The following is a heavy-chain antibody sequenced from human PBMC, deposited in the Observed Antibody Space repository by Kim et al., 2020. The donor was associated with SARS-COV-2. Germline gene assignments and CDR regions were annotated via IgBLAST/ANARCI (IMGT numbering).Heavy chain of an antibody. Sequence: SPSFQGPVTISADKSISTAYLQWSSLKASDTAMYYCASRGYSYGYDAFDIWGQGTMVTVSS. D-gene: IGHD5-18*01. CDR3: ASRGYSYGYDAFDI. J-gene: IGHJ3*02. V-gene: IGHV5-10-1*01.